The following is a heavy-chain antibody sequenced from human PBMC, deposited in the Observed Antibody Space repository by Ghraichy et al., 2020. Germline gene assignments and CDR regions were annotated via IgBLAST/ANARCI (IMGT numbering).Heavy chain of an antibody. V-gene: IGHV3-23*01. CDR3: AKIRYCSGGSCYPGPFDY. CDR2: ISGSGGST. J-gene: IGHJ4*02. D-gene: IGHD2-15*01. CDR1: GFTFSSYA. Sequence: GESLNISCAASGFTFSSYAMSWVRQAPGKGLEWVSAISGSGGSTYYADSVKGRFTISRDNSKNTLYLQMNSLRAEDTAVYYCAKIRYCSGGSCYPGPFDYWGQGTLVTVSS.